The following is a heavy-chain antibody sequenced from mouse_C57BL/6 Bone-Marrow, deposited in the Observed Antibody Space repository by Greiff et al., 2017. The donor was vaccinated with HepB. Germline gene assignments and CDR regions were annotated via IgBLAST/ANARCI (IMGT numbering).Heavy chain of an antibody. CDR3: ARDSHYYGSSYGYAMDY. J-gene: IGHJ4*01. Sequence: EVKLMESGPGLVKPSQTVFLTCTVTGISITTGNYRWSWIRQFPGNKLEWIGYIYYSGTITYNPSLTSRTTITRDTPKNQFFLEMNSLTAEDTATYYCARDSHYYGSSYGYAMDYWGQGTSVTVSS. V-gene: IGHV3-5*01. D-gene: IGHD1-1*01. CDR1: GISITTGNYR. CDR2: IYYSGTI.